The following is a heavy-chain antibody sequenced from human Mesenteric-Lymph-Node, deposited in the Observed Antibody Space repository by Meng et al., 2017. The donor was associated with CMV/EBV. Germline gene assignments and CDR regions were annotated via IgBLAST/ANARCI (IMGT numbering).Heavy chain of an antibody. CDR1: GYTFTGYY. CDR2: INPNSGGT. D-gene: IGHD3-10*01. CDR3: ARASGDRSAFDI. Sequence: ASVKVSCKTSGYTFTGYYMHWVRQAPGRGLEWMGWINPNSGGTNYAQKFQGRVTMIGDTSISTVYMELSRLRSDDTAVYYCARASGDRSAFDIWGQGTMVTVSS. J-gene: IGHJ3*02. V-gene: IGHV1-2*02.